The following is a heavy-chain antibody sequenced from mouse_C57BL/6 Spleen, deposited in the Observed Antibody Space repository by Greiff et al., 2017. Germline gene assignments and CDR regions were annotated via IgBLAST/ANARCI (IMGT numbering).Heavy chain of an antibody. CDR3: ARRDSIDEDYGERSYYAMDY. D-gene: IGHD2-4*01. CDR2: IHPYSGST. Sequence: VQLQQPGAELVKPGASVKLSCKASGYTFTSYWMHWVKQRPGPGLEWIGMIHPYSGSTNYNEKFKSKATLTVDTSSSTAYMQLSSLTSEDSAVYCSARRDSIDEDYGERSYYAMDYWGQGTSVTVSS. J-gene: IGHJ4*01. V-gene: IGHV1-64*01. CDR1: GYTFTSYW.